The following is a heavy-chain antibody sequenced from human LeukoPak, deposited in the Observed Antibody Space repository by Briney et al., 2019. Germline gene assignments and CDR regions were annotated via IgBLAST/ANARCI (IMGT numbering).Heavy chain of an antibody. D-gene: IGHD3-16*01. CDR3: ARQRFTTRAYAGNWFDP. V-gene: IGHV5-51*01. CDR1: GYSFTSYW. CDR2: IYPGDSDT. Sequence: GESLKISCKGSGYSFTSYWIGWVRQMPGKGLEWMGIIYPGDSDTRYSPSFQRQVTTSADKSISTAYLQWSSLKASDTAVYYCARQRFTTRAYAGNWFDPWGQGTLVTVSS. J-gene: IGHJ5*02.